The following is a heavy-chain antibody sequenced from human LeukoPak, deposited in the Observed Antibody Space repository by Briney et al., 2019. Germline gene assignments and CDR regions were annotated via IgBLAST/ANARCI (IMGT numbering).Heavy chain of an antibody. CDR2: IYYSGST. Sequence: SETLSLTCTVSGGSISSSSYYWGWIRQPPGKGLEWIGSIYYSGSTYYNPSLKSRVTISVDTSKNQFSLKLSSVTAADTAVYYCARHDIVVVVAANAFDIRGQGTMVTVSS. CDR1: GGSISSSSYY. V-gene: IGHV4-39*01. J-gene: IGHJ3*02. CDR3: ARHDIVVVVAANAFDI. D-gene: IGHD2-15*01.